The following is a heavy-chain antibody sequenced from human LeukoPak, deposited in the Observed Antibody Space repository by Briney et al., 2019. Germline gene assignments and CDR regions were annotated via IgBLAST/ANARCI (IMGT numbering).Heavy chain of an antibody. D-gene: IGHD5-18*01. V-gene: IGHV4-4*02. CDR1: GGSISSNNW. J-gene: IGHJ4*02. CDR3: ARDRGGYTYSHDY. CDR2: IYHDGST. Sequence: PSETLSLTCIVSGGSISSNNWWIWVRQSPEKGLEWIGEIYHDGSTNYNPSLKSRVTISMDKSKNQLSLKLNFVTAADTAVYYCARDRGGYTYSHDYWGQGTLVTVSS.